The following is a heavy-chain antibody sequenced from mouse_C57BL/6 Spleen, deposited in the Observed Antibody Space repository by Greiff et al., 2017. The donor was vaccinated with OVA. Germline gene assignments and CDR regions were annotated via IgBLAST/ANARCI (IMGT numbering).Heavy chain of an antibody. CDR3: ARDDYYGNYGAMDY. V-gene: IGHV5-16*01. J-gene: IGHJ4*01. Sequence: EVQVVESEGGLVQPGRSMKLSCTASGFTFSDYYMAWVRQVPEKGLEWVANINYDGSSTYYLDSLKSRFIISRDNAKNILYLQMSSLKSEDTATYYCARDDYYGNYGAMDYWGQGTSVTVSS. CDR1: GFTFSDYY. D-gene: IGHD2-1*01. CDR2: INYDGSST.